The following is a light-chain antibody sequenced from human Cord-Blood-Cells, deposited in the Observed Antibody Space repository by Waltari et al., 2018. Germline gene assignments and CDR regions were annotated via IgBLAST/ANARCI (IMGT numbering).Light chain of an antibody. Sequence: EIVLTQSPATLSLSPGESATLSCRASQSVSSYLAWYQQQPGQAPRLLIYDASNRATGIPARFSGSGSGTDCTLTISSLEPEDFAVYYCQQRSNWPWTFGQGTKVEIK. CDR2: DAS. CDR1: QSVSSY. V-gene: IGKV3-11*01. CDR3: QQRSNWPWT. J-gene: IGKJ1*01.